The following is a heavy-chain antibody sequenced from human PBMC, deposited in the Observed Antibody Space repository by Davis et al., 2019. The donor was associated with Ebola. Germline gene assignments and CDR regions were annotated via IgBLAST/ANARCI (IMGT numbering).Heavy chain of an antibody. V-gene: IGHV3-21*01. J-gene: IGHJ4*02. CDR2: ISSSSSYI. CDR1: GFTLNAYY. D-gene: IGHD3-22*01. Sequence: PGGSPRLSCEASGFTLNAYYVHWIRQAPGKGLEWVSSISSSSSYIYYADSVKGRFTISRDNAKNSLYLQMNSLRAEDTAVYYCARDQYYYDSSGYYTNFDYWGQGTLVTVSS. CDR3: ARDQYYYDSSGYYTNFDY.